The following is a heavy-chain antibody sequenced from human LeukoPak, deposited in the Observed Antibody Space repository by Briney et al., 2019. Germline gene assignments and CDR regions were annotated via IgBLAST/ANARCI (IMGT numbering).Heavy chain of an antibody. V-gene: IGHV4-59*08. Sequence: SETLSLTCAVYGGSFSGYYWSWIRQPPGKGLEWIGYIYYSGSTNYNPSLKSRVTISVDTSKNQFSLKLSSVTAADTAVYYCASQNAAAGNYFDYWGQGTLVTVSS. J-gene: IGHJ4*02. CDR1: GGSFSGYY. CDR3: ASQNAAAGNYFDY. D-gene: IGHD6-13*01. CDR2: IYYSGST.